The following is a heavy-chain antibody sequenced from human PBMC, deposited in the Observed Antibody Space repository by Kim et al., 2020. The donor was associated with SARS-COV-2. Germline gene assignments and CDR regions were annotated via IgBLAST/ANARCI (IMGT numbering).Heavy chain of an antibody. V-gene: IGHV3-73*01. CDR2: IRSKTNSYAT. J-gene: IGHJ3*02. D-gene: IGHD2-8*01. CDR3: TRRLTEGVRYDGFDM. CDR1: GFTLTDSA. Sequence: GGSLRLSCAASGFTLTDSAVHWVRRASGKGLEWLGRIRSKTNSYATAHAASVKGRFIISRDDSKNKAYLQMNSLKTEDTAVYYCTRRLTEGVRYDGFDMWGQGTLVTVSS.